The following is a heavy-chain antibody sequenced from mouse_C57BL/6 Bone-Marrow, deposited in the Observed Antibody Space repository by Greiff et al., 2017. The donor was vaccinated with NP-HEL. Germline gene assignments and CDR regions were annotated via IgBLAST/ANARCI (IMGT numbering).Heavy chain of an antibody. J-gene: IGHJ4*01. Sequence: QVQLKQSGPGLVQPSQSLSITCTVSGFSLTSYGVHWVRQSPGKGLEWLGVIWSGGSTDYNAAFISRPSISKDNSKSQVYFKMNSQKADDTAIYDCARRLITRGYYAMDYWGQGTSVTVSS. CDR1: GFSLTSYG. D-gene: IGHD2-4*01. V-gene: IGHV2-2*01. CDR3: ARRLITRGYYAMDY. CDR2: IWSGGST.